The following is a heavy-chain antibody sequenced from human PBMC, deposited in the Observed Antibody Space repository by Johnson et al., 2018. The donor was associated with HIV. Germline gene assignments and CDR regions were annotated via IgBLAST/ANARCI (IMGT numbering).Heavy chain of an antibody. CDR2: ISYDGTNK. Sequence: QVQLVESGGGVVQPGRSLRLSCAASGFTFRSYAMHWVRQAPGKGLEWVADISYDGTNKYYADSVTGRFTISRDNSKNTLSLQMNSPRVEDTALYYCARVRGGRENALDIWGQGTMVTVSS. CDR1: GFTFRSYA. CDR3: ARVRGGRENALDI. D-gene: IGHD1-26*01. J-gene: IGHJ3*02. V-gene: IGHV3-30*04.